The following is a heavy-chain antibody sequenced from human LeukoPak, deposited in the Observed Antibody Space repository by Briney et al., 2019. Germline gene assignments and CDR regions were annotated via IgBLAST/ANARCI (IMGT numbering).Heavy chain of an antibody. J-gene: IGHJ3*02. V-gene: IGHV3-7*01. D-gene: IGHD3-3*01. CDR2: IKQDGSEK. Sequence: GGSLRLSCAASGFTFSNYWMTWVRQAPGKGLEWVATIKQDGSEKYYVDSVKGRFTISRDNARNSLYLQMNSLRAEDTAVYYCASPEWLPDSIDIWGQGTMVTVSS. CDR3: ASPEWLPDSIDI. CDR1: GFTFSNYW.